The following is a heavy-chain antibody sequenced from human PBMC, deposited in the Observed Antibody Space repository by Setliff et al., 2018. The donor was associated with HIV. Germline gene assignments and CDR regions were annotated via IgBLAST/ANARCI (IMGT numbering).Heavy chain of an antibody. CDR2: IYQSGST. V-gene: IGHV4-38-2*01. CDR3: ARADDYYDSSGYYRYYYYGLDV. CDR1: GSSINNNHH. D-gene: IGHD3-22*01. J-gene: IGHJ6*02. Sequence: SETLSLTCAVSGSSINNNHHWGWIRQPPGKGLEWIGSIYQSGSTHYNPSLKSRVTISVDTSKNQFSLKLSSVTAADTAVYYCARADDYYDSSGYYRYYYYGLDVWGQGTTVTVSS.